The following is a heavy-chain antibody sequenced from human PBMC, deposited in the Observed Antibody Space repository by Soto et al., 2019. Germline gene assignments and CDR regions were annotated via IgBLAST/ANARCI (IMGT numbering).Heavy chain of an antibody. Sequence: QVQLVQSGAEVKKPGSSVKVSCKASGGTFSSYAISWVRQAPGQGLEWMGGIIPIFGTANYAQKIQGRVTITADEDTGRAYMGLSSLRSVDTAVYYCARGALKYDLWRGSKWYHPCGQGTLVTVSS. CDR3: ARGALKYDLWRGSKWYHP. CDR1: GGTFSSYA. V-gene: IGHV1-69*01. CDR2: IIPIFGTA. J-gene: IGHJ5*02. D-gene: IGHD3-3*01.